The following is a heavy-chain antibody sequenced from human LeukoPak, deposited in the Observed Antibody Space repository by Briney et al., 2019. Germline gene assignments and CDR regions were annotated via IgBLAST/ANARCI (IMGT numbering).Heavy chain of an antibody. CDR3: ATSESQTKFDY. D-gene: IGHD1/OR15-1a*01. CDR1: GYHFDTYW. Sequence: GESLQISRQGSGYHFDTYWIGWVRQVPGKGLEWMGIFFPGDSDILYSPSFQGQVTISADKSINTAYLQWSSLRASDTAMYYCATSESQTKFDYWGQGTLVTVSS. CDR2: FFPGDSDI. J-gene: IGHJ4*02. V-gene: IGHV5-51*01.